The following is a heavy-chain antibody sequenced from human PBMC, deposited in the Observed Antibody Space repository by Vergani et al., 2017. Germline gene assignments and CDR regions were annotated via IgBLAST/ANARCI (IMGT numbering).Heavy chain of an antibody. CDR1: GFTFSSYS. Sequence: EVQLVESGGGLVKPGGSLRLSCAASGFTFSSYSMNWVRQAPGKGLEWVSSISSSSSYIYYADSVKGRFTISRDNAKNSLYLQMNSLRAEDTAVYYCARDNYGYYGMDVWGQGTTVTVSS. CDR3: ARDNYGYYGMDV. V-gene: IGHV3-21*01. J-gene: IGHJ6*02. CDR2: ISSSSSYI. D-gene: IGHD4-17*01.